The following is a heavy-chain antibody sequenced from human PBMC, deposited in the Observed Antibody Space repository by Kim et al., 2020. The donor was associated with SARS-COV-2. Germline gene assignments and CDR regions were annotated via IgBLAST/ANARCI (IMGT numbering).Heavy chain of an antibody. J-gene: IGHJ3*02. V-gene: IGHV1-69*01. Sequence: YAQKFQGRVTITADESTSTAYMELSSLRSEDTAVYYCATQINGLQDAFDIWGQGTMVTVSS. CDR3: ATQINGLQDAFDI.